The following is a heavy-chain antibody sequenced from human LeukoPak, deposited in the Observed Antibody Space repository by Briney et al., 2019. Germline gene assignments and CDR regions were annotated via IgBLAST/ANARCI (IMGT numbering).Heavy chain of an antibody. Sequence: PSETLSLTCTVSGGSISSYYWSWIRQPAAKGVQWIGRIYTIESPNYNPSLKRRVTMSVDASENHYSLKLAAVSAAGTAGDYCAGEGVVRGVIGEWGQGTRLTVPS. V-gene: IGHV4-4*07. CDR1: GGSISSYY. D-gene: IGHD3-10*01. J-gene: IGHJ4*02. CDR3: AGEGVVRGVIGE. CDR2: IYTIESP.